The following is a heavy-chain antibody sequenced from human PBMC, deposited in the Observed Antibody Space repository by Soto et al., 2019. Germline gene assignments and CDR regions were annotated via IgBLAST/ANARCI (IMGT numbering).Heavy chain of an antibody. Sequence: GGSVRLSCAASGFTFSSYAMSWVRQAPGKGLEWVSAISGSGGSTYYADSVKGRFTISRDNSKNTLYLQMNSLRAEDTAVYYCAKGPARPRAFDIWGQGTMVTVSS. CDR2: ISGSGGST. J-gene: IGHJ3*02. V-gene: IGHV3-23*01. D-gene: IGHD6-6*01. CDR1: GFTFSSYA. CDR3: AKGPARPRAFDI.